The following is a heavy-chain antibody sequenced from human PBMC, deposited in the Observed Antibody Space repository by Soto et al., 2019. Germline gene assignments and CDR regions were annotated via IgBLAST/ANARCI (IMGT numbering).Heavy chain of an antibody. CDR1: GYTFTSYG. V-gene: IGHV1-18*01. D-gene: IGHD3-9*01. CDR3: ARVLRQDEILTGYYNVFDD. J-gene: IGHJ4*02. Sequence: ASVKVSCKASGYTFTSYGISWVRQSPGQGLEWMGWISAYNGNTNYAQKLQGRVTMTTDTSTSTAYMELRSLRSDDTAVYYCARVLRQDEILTGYYNVFDDWGQGTLVTVPS. CDR2: ISAYNGNT.